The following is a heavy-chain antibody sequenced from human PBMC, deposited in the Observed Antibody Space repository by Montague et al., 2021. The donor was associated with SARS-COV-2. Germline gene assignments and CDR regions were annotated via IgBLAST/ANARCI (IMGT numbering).Heavy chain of an antibody. V-gene: IGHV6-1*01. Sequence: CAISGDSVSSHIAAWNWIRQAPSTRLECLGRTYYRTKWYNDYAVSVRSRITISPDTSKNQFSLQLNSVTPEDTAVYYCTQERGPGRTAWHYFDYWGQGTLVTVSS. CDR1: GDSVSSHIAA. D-gene: IGHD3-10*01. J-gene: IGHJ4*02. CDR3: TQERGPGRTAWHYFDY. CDR2: TYYRTKWYN.